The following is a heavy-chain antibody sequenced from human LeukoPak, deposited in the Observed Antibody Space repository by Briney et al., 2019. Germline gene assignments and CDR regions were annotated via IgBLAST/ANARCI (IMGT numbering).Heavy chain of an antibody. CDR2: IYYSGST. CDR3: ARRGIAAAGYDY. J-gene: IGHJ4*02. D-gene: IGHD6-13*01. Sequence: SETLSLTCTVSGGSISSYYGSWIRQPPGKGLEWIGYIYYSGSTKYNPSLKSRVTISVDTTKNQFSLKLSSVTAADTAVYYCARRGIAAAGYDYWGQGTLVTVSS. CDR1: GGSISSYY. V-gene: IGHV4-59*08.